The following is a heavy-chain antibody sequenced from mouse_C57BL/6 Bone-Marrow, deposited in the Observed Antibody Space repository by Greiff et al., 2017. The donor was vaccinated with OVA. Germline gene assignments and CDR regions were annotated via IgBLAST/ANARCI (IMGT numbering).Heavy chain of an antibody. CDR3: ARRVGDGYSDY. D-gene: IGHD2-3*01. J-gene: IGHJ2*01. Sequence: QVTLKVCGPGILQSSQTLSLTCSFSGFSLSTSGMGVSWIRQPSGKGLEWLAHIYWDDDKRYNPSLKSRLTISKDTSRNQVFLKITSVDTADTATYYCARRVGDGYSDYWGQGTTLTVSS. CDR2: IYWDDDK. V-gene: IGHV8-12*01. CDR1: GFSLSTSGMG.